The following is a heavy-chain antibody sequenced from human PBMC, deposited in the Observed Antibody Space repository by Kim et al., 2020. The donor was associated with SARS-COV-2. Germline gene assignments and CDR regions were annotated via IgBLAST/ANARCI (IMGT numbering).Heavy chain of an antibody. CDR3: ARWSGSSLDY. J-gene: IGHJ4*02. CDR2: NK. V-gene: IGHV3-30-3*01. D-gene: IGHD1-26*01. Sequence: NKTSEDAWKGRITISKDNSRNTLDVQMNSLRAEETAVYYCARWSGSSLDYWGQGTLVTVSS.